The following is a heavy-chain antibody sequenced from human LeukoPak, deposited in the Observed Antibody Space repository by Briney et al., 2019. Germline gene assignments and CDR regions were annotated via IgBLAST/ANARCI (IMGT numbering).Heavy chain of an antibody. J-gene: IGHJ4*02. Sequence: PSETLSLTCNVSGASINSYRWNWIRQPPGKGLEWIGYISYDGKTNYNPSLKSRLTLSVDTSKNQFSLNLNSVTAADTARYYCTKGYYEPFDCSGLGTLVTLTS. D-gene: IGHD3-22*01. CDR1: GASINSYR. CDR3: TKGYYEPFDC. V-gene: IGHV4-59*01. CDR2: ISYDGKT.